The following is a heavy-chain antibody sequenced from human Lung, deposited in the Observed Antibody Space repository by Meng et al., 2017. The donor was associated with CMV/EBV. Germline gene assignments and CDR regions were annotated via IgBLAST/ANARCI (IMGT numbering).Heavy chain of an antibody. Sequence: ASXXVSXKASGYTFSGHYIHWVRQAPGQGLEWMGWINPDSGGTRYSQKFQYRVTMTRDTSINTAYMELSRLRSDDTAVYYCSRGAPFFRDAFDLWGHGTMVTVSS. CDR1: GYTFSGHY. J-gene: IGHJ3*01. V-gene: IGHV1-2*02. D-gene: IGHD3-16*01. CDR3: SRGAPFFRDAFDL. CDR2: INPDSGGT.